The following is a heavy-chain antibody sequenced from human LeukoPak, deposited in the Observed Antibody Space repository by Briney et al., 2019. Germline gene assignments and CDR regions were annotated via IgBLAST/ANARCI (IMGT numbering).Heavy chain of an antibody. J-gene: IGHJ4*02. D-gene: IGHD3-10*01. CDR2: INHSGST. CDR1: GGSFSGYY. CDR3: ARVGTYGSGSYLSWLDY. Sequence: LETLSLTCDVYGGSFSGYYWSWIRQPPGKGLEWIGDINHSGSTNYNPSLKSRVTISVDTSKNQFSLKLSSVTAADTAVYYCARVGTYGSGSYLSWLDYWGQGTLVTVSS. V-gene: IGHV4-34*01.